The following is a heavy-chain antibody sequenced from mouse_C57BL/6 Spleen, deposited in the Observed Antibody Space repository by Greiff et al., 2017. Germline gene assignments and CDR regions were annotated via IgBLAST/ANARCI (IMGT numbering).Heavy chain of an antibody. D-gene: IGHD2-1*01. V-gene: IGHV1-59*01. CDR1: GYTFTSYW. CDR2: IDPSDSYT. CDR3: ARRIYHYAMDD. Sequence: QVQLQQPGAELVRPGTSVKLSCKASGYTFTSYWMHWVKQRPGQGLEWIGVIDPSDSYTNYNQKFKGKATLTVDTSSSTAYMQLSSLTSEDSAVYYCARRIYHYAMDDWGKGTSVTVSS. J-gene: IGHJ4*01.